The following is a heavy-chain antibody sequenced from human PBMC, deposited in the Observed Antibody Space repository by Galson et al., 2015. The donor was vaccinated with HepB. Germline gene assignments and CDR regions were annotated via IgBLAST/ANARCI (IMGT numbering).Heavy chain of an antibody. D-gene: IGHD2-8*01. CDR1: GFTFSSYA. CDR3: AKEDGVSRALDY. J-gene: IGHJ4*02. CDR2: MSDDGSKK. V-gene: IGHV3-30*18. Sequence: SLRLSCAASGFTFSSYAMSWVRQSPGKGLEWVSVMSDDGSKKYYADSVKGRFTISRDNSKNTLYLQMNSLRGEDTAVYYCAKEDGVSRALDYWGQGTLVTVSS.